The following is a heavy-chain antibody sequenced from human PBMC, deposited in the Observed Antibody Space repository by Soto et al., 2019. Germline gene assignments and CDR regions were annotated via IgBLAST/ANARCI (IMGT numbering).Heavy chain of an antibody. J-gene: IGHJ4*02. CDR3: ARGPRL. V-gene: IGHV4-4*02. CDR2: IYRRGST. Sequence: QVQLQESGPGLVEPSGTLSLTCAVSGGSIDSGNWWTWVRQPPGKGLEWVGEIYRRGSTNYNTSLESRVTISVDKSTNQLSLKLTSVTAADTAMYYCARGPRLWGQGILVTVSS. CDR1: GGSIDSGNW.